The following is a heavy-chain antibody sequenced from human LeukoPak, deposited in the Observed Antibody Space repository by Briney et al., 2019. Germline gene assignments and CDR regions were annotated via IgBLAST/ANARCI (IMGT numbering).Heavy chain of an antibody. CDR1: GGTFSSYA. J-gene: IGHJ4*02. Sequence: SVKVSCKASGGTFSSYAISWVRQAPGQGLEWMGRIIPIFGTANYAQKFQGRVTITADESTSTAYMELSSLRSEDTAVYYCGRGRGRKYYGSGSYFNWGQGTLVTVSS. CDR3: GRGRGRKYYGSGSYFN. V-gene: IGHV1-69*13. CDR2: IIPIFGTA. D-gene: IGHD3-10*01.